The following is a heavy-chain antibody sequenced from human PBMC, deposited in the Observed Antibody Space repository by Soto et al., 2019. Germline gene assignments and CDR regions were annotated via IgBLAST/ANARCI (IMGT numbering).Heavy chain of an antibody. CDR2: ISYDGSNK. V-gene: IGHV3-30-3*01. CDR3: ARDQGEFLYDFWSGYYPYYYYGMDV. CDR1: GFTFSSYA. D-gene: IGHD3-3*01. J-gene: IGHJ6*02. Sequence: GGSLRLSCAASGFTFSSYAMHWVRQAPGKGLEWVAVISYDGSNKYYADSVKGRFTISRDNSKNTLYLQMNSLRAEDTAVYYCARDQGEFLYDFWSGYYPYYYYGMDVWGQGTTVTVSS.